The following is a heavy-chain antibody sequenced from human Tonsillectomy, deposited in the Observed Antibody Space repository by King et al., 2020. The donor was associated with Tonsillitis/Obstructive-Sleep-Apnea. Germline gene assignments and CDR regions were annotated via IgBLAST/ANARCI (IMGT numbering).Heavy chain of an antibody. CDR1: GFTVSNNY. V-gene: IGHV3-66*01. CDR3: ARAVLGRGSSGADY. D-gene: IGHD3-16*01. CDR2: IYSGGST. J-gene: IGHJ4*02. Sequence: VQLVESGGGLVQPGGSLRLSCAASGFTVSNNYMSWVRQAPGKGLEWVSVIYSGGSTYYADSVKGRFTISRDNSKNTLYLQMSSLRAEDTAVYYCARAVLGRGSSGADYWGQGTLVTVSS.